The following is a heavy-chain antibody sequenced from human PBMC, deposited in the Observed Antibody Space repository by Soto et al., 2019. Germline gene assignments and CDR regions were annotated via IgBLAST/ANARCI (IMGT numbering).Heavy chain of an antibody. D-gene: IGHD3-22*01. Sequence: SETLSLTCGVSNFSISSAYYWAWIRQPPGKGLEWIASVYHTGNTYFNPSLKSRVTISVDTSKNQFSLRLRSVTAADTAIYYCARDRIVKKPPGTYYLYCGVDVWGQGTTVTVYS. CDR2: VYHTGNT. J-gene: IGHJ6*02. CDR3: ARDRIVKKPPGTYYLYCGVDV. V-gene: IGHV4-38-2*02. CDR1: NFSISSAYY.